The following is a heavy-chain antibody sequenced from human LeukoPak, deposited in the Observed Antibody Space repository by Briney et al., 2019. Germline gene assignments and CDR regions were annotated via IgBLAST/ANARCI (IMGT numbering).Heavy chain of an antibody. D-gene: IGHD6-19*01. J-gene: IGHJ6*01. CDR2: IYPDDSDT. CDR1: GYSFTNYW. V-gene: IGHV5-51*01. Sequence: GESLKISCKGSGYSFTNYWLGWVRQMPGKGLEWMGIIYPDDSDTRYSPSFQGQVTFSIDKSISTAYLQWSGLKASDTAIYYCARLAYGAATVAPYGMDVWGQGTTVTVSP. CDR3: ARLAYGAATVAPYGMDV.